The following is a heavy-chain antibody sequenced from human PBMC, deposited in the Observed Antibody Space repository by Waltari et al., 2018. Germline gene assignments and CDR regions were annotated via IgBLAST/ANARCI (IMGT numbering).Heavy chain of an antibody. CDR2: IHYSGSS. Sequence: QVQLQESGPGLVKPSETLSLTCTVSGGSTRTYYWSCVRQSPGKGREWIGYIHYSGSSVYNPSLRSRVAISLDTPNNQFSLRLRSVTAADAAIYYCARADTSTSYFYYYMDVWGKGTTVTVSS. CDR1: GGSTRTYY. D-gene: IGHD1-26*01. J-gene: IGHJ6*03. CDR3: ARADTSTSYFYYYMDV. V-gene: IGHV4-59*01.